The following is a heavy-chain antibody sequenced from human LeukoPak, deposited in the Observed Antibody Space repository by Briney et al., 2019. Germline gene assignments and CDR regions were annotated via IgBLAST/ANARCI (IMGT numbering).Heavy chain of an antibody. J-gene: IGHJ4*02. CDR1: GGSISSYY. D-gene: IGHD6-19*01. CDR3: ARHVSSGWYRYFDY. Sequence: SETLSLTCTVSGGSISSYYWSWIRQPPGKGLEWIGYTYYSGSTNYNPSLKSRVTISVDTSKNQFSLKLSSVTAADTAVYYCARHVSSGWYRYFDYWGQGTLVTVSS. CDR2: TYYSGST. V-gene: IGHV4-59*08.